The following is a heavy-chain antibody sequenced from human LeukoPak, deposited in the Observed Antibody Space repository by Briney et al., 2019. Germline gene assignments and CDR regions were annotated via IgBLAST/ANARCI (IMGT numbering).Heavy chain of an antibody. D-gene: IGHD1-7*01. V-gene: IGHV3-7*01. Sequence: RGSLRLSCVPSGFTFSSSWMSWVRQAPGKGLEWVASINPDGSTRHHVDSVKGRFTISRDNAKKSLFLQMGALRAEDTAVYFCAKLLGTATRYDYWGLGTLVIVSS. J-gene: IGHJ4*02. CDR3: AKLLGTATRYDY. CDR2: INPDGSTR. CDR1: GFTFSSSW.